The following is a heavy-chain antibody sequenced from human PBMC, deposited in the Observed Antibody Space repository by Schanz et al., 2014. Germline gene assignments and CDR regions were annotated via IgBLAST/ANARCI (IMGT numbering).Heavy chain of an antibody. J-gene: IGHJ4*02. CDR3: ANNWNLDY. CDR1: GFTFSSYA. CDR2: INTGGDST. D-gene: IGHD1-20*01. V-gene: IGHV3-23*01. Sequence: EVQLLESGGGLVQPGGSLRLSCAASGFTFSSYAMSWVRQAPGKGLEWVSSINTGGDSTYYADSVKGRFTISRDNSRDTVYLQMNSLRAEDTAVYYCANNWNLDYWGQGTLVTVSS.